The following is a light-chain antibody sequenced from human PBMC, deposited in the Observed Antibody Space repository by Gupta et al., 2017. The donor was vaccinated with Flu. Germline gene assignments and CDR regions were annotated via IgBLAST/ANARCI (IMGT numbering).Light chain of an antibody. CDR1: QSVSISY. J-gene: IGKJ1*01. V-gene: IGKV3-20*01. CDR3: QQYGRSLWT. Sequence: ERATLSCRARQSVSISYLAWYQQKPGQAPRLLIYGASSRATGIPDRCSGSGSGTDFTLAISRLEPEDFAVYYCQQYGRSLWTFGQGTKVEIK. CDR2: GAS.